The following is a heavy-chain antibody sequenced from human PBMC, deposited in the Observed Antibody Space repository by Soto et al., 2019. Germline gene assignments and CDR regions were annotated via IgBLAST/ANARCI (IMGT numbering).Heavy chain of an antibody. CDR3: ARGPNPYYFDY. CDR2: INAGNGNT. J-gene: IGHJ4*02. Sequence: ASVKVSCKASGYTFTSYAMHWVRQAPGQRLEWMGWINAGNGNTKYSQKFQGKVTITRDTSASTAYMELSSLRSEDTAVYYCARGPNPYYFDYWGQGTLVTVSS. V-gene: IGHV1-3*01. CDR1: GYTFTSYA.